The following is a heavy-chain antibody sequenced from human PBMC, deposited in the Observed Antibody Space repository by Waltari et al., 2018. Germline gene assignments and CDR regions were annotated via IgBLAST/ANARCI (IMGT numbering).Heavy chain of an antibody. D-gene: IGHD2-21*02. V-gene: IGHV3-23*01. CDR1: GFTFSTYA. CDR2: ISGRGGSK. Sequence: EVQLLESGGGLVQPGGSLRLSCAASGFTFSTYAMNWVRQAPGKGLEWVSGISGRGGSKYYADSVKGRFTISRDNSKNTLYLQMNSLRAEDTAVYYCARGGYCGGDCPAGSYYYYGMDVWGQGTTVTVSS. J-gene: IGHJ6*02. CDR3: ARGGYCGGDCPAGSYYYYGMDV.